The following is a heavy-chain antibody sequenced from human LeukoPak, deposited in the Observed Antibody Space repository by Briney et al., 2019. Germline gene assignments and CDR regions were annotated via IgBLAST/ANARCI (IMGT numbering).Heavy chain of an antibody. J-gene: IGHJ4*02. Sequence: SETLSLTCTVSGGSISGYYWSWIRQPPGKGLEWIGEINHSGSTNYNPSLKSRVTISVDTSKNQFSLKLSSVTAADTAVYYCARGYSSSWTVLRYWGQGTLVTVSS. CDR1: GGSISGYY. V-gene: IGHV4-34*01. CDR3: ARGYSSSWTVLRY. D-gene: IGHD6-13*01. CDR2: INHSGST.